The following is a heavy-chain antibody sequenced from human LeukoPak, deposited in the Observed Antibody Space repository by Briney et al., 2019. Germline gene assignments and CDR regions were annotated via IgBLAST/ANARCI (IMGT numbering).Heavy chain of an antibody. CDR3: ARDDCSSTSCYGYFDY. V-gene: IGHV1-2*02. J-gene: IGHJ4*02. Sequence: ASVKVSCKASGYTFTDYYIHWVRQAPGQGLEWMGWINPNSGGTNYAQKFQGRVTMTRDTSISTAYMELSRLRSDDTAVYYCARDDCSSTSCYGYFDYWGQGTLVTVSS. CDR1: GYTFTDYY. D-gene: IGHD2-2*01. CDR2: INPNSGGT.